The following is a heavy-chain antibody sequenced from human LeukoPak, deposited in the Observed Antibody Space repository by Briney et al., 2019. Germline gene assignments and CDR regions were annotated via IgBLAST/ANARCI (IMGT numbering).Heavy chain of an antibody. J-gene: IGHJ3*02. CDR2: IYYSGRT. Sequence: SETLSLTCTVSGGSISSYYWNWIRLPPGMGLEWIGYIYYSGRTNYNPSLKSRVTISVDTSKNQFSLKLSSVTAADTAVYYCARVANYDFWSGYFSEPGDAFDTWGQGTMVTVSS. D-gene: IGHD3-3*01. CDR3: ARVANYDFWSGYFSEPGDAFDT. V-gene: IGHV4-59*01. CDR1: GGSISSYY.